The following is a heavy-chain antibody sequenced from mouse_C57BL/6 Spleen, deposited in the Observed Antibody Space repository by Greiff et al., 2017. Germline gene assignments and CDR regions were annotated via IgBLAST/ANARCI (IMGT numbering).Heavy chain of an antibody. Sequence: EVKLMESGGGLVQPGGSLKLSCAASGFTFSDYYMYWVRQTPEKRLEWVAYISNGGGSTYYPDTVKGRFTISRDNAKNTLYLQMSRLKSEDTAMYYWARRYYYGSSFPYAMDYWGQGTSVTVSS. CDR2: ISNGGGST. V-gene: IGHV5-12*01. D-gene: IGHD1-1*01. CDR3: ARRYYYGSSFPYAMDY. CDR1: GFTFSDYY. J-gene: IGHJ4*01.